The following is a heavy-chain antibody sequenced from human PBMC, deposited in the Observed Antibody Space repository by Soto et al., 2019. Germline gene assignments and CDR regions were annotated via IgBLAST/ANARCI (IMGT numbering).Heavy chain of an antibody. CDR1: GYSFTSYW. CDR2: IDPSDSYT. CDR3: ARHDISTYYYDSSGYYWFY. D-gene: IGHD3-22*01. Sequence: GESLKISCKGSGYSFTSYWISWVRQMPGKGLEWMGRIDPSDSYTNYSPSFQGHVTISADKSISTAYLQWSSLKASDTAMYYCARHDISTYYYDSSGYYWFYWGQGTLVTVSS. J-gene: IGHJ4*02. V-gene: IGHV5-10-1*01.